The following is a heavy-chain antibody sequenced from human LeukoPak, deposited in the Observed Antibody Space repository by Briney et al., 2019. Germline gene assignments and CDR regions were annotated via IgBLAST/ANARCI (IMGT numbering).Heavy chain of an antibody. CDR2: IIPILGIA. Sequence: SVKVSCKASGGTFSSYAISWVRQAPGQGLEWMGRIIPILGIANYAQKFQGRVTITADKSTSTAYMELSSLRSEDTAVYYRARGGIVVVAAVSFDYWGQGTLVTVSS. CDR1: GGTFSSYA. CDR3: ARGGIVVVAAVSFDY. J-gene: IGHJ4*02. V-gene: IGHV1-69*04. D-gene: IGHD2-15*01.